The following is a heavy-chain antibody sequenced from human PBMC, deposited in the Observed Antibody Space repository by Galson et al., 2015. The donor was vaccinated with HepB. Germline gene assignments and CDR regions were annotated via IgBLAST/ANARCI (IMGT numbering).Heavy chain of an antibody. CDR1: GFSFSHYG. J-gene: IGHJ4*02. V-gene: IGHV3-30*03. D-gene: IGHD6-19*01. CDR3: ASLGLGYDSGWYGFDF. CDR2: IASDGSYE. Sequence: SLRLSCAASGFSFSHYGMNWVRQAPGKGLEWVAVIASDGSYENNADSVKGRFTISRDNSKNTLYLQMNSLRTEDTAVYYCASLGLGYDSGWYGFDFWGQGTLVTVSS.